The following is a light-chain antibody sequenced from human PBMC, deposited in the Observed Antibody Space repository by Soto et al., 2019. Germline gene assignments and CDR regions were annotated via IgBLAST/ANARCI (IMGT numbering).Light chain of an antibody. Sequence: QSALTQPASVSGSPGQSITISCTGTSSDVGGYNYVSWYQQLPGKAPKLIVYEVSNRPSGVSNRFSGSKSASTASLTISGLQAEDEADYYCSSYTSSSTWGFGGGTKLTVL. V-gene: IGLV2-14*01. CDR3: SSYTSSSTWG. CDR1: SSDVGGYNY. J-gene: IGLJ3*02. CDR2: EVS.